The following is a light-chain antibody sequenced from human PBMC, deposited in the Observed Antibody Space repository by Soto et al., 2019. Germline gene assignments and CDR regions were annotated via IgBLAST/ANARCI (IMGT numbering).Light chain of an antibody. CDR1: QSVSSN. CDR2: GAS. Sequence: EIVMTQSPATLSVSPGERATLSCRASQSVSSNLAWYQQKPGQAPRLLIYGASTRATGIPARFSGSGSGTEFTLTISSLQSEDFAVYYCQQYKTFCQGTKVEIK. J-gene: IGKJ1*01. V-gene: IGKV3-15*01. CDR3: QQYKT.